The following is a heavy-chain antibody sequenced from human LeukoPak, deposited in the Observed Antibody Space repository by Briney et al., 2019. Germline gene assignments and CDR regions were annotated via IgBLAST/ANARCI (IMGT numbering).Heavy chain of an antibody. CDR1: GYTFTSYG. CDR2: ISAYNGNT. V-gene: IGHV1-18*01. J-gene: IGHJ4*02. D-gene: IGHD3-3*01. CDR3: ARVCQDFWSGYYLDY. Sequence: ASVTVSCLASGYTFTSYGISWVRPAPGQGLEWVGWISAYNGNTNYAQKLQGRVTMTTDTSTSTAYMELRSLRSDDTAVYYCARVCQDFWSGYYLDYWGQGTLVTVSS.